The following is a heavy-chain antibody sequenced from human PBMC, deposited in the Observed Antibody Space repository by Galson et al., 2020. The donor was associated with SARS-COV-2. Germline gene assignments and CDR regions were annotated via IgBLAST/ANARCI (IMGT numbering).Heavy chain of an antibody. V-gene: IGHV2-5*02. CDR1: GFSLSTFGVG. CDR2: IYWDNDK. D-gene: IGHD6-13*01. CDR3: AQRARFLGPGTDWFDP. J-gene: IGHJ5*02. Sequence: SGPTLVKPTQTLTLTCTFSGFSLSTFGVGVGWVRQPPGKALEWLALIYWDNDKRYNPFMKSRLTINKDTSKNQVVLTMTNMDPVDTATYYCAQRARFLGPGTDWFDPWGQGTLVTVSS.